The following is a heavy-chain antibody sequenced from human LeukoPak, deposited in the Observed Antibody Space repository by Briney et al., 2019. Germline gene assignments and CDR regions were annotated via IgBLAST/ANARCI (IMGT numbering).Heavy chain of an antibody. D-gene: IGHD3-3*01. CDR1: GFTFSNYG. J-gene: IGHJ5*02. CDR3: AKSVGTYYDFWSGYPGGDWFDP. CDR2: ISYDGSNT. V-gene: IGHV3-30*18. Sequence: PGGSLRLSCAASGFTFSNYGMHWVRQAPGKGLEWVAVISYDGSNTFYADSVKGRFTISRDNSKNTVYLQLNSLRIEDTAVYYCAKSVGTYYDFWSGYPGGDWFDPWGQGTLVTVSS.